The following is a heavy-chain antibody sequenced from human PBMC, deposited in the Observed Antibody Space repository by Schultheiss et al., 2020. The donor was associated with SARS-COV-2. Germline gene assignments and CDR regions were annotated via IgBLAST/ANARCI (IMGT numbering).Heavy chain of an antibody. V-gene: IGHV3-7*01. D-gene: IGHD5-18*01. Sequence: GGSLRLSCAASGFTFSSYWMSWVRQAPGKGLEWVANIKQDGSEKYYVDSVKGRFTISRDNAKNSLYLQMNSLRAEDTAVYYCGRSSGYSYGEIDYWGQGTLVTVSS. CDR3: GRSSGYSYGEIDY. J-gene: IGHJ4*02. CDR1: GFTFSSYW. CDR2: IKQDGSEK.